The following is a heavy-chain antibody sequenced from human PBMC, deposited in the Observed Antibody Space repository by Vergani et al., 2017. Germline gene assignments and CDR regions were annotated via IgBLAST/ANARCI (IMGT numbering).Heavy chain of an antibody. CDR3: ARDRAYYDFGSGPHDAFDI. D-gene: IGHD3-3*01. CDR2: INTNTGNP. CDR1: GYTFTSYA. V-gene: IGHV7-4-1*02. J-gene: IGHJ3*02. Sequence: QVQLVQSGSELKKPGASVKVYCKASGYTFTSYAMNWVRQAPGQGLEWMGWINTNTGNPTYAQGFTGRFVFSLDPSVSTAYLQISSLKAEDTAVYYCARDRAYYDFGSGPHDAFDIWGQGTMVTVSS.